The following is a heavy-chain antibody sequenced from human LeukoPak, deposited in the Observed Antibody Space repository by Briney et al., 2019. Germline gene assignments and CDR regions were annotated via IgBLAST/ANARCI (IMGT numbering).Heavy chain of an antibody. Sequence: SETLSLTCAVYGGSFSGYYWSWIRQPPGKGLEWIGEINHSGSTNYNPSLKSRVTISVDTSKSQFSLKLSSVTAADTAVYYCARGRAPNIAAAGLGYWGQGTLVTVSS. D-gene: IGHD6-13*01. CDR1: GGSFSGYY. CDR2: INHSGST. V-gene: IGHV4-34*01. CDR3: ARGRAPNIAAAGLGY. J-gene: IGHJ4*02.